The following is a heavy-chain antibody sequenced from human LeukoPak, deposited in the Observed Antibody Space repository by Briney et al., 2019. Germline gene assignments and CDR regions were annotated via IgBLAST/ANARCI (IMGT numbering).Heavy chain of an antibody. Sequence: GGSLRLSWAASGFTFTNAWMNWVRQAPGKGLEWVGRIKSKADGETIDYAAPVKGRFTFSRDDSKNMLYLQMNSLKSEDTAVYYCSTLTSRGLSDSWGQGTLVTVSS. J-gene: IGHJ4*02. CDR2: IKSKADGETI. CDR1: GFTFTNAW. V-gene: IGHV3-15*07. CDR3: STLTSRGLSDS. D-gene: IGHD1-20*01.